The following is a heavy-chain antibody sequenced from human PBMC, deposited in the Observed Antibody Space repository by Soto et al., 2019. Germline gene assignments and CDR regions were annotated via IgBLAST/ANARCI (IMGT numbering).Heavy chain of an antibody. CDR3: ATYSKFFEX. D-gene: IGHD4-4*01. Sequence: SETLSLTCAVSGGYISGVYYSWSWIRQPQGKGLEWIGVIYNSGSTYYNSSLKSRVTISVDRSKNHFFLNLTSVTAADTAVYYCATYSKFFEXWGQGTKVTV. CDR2: IYNSGST. V-gene: IGHV4-30-2*01. CDR1: GGYISGVYYS. J-gene: IGHJ3*02.